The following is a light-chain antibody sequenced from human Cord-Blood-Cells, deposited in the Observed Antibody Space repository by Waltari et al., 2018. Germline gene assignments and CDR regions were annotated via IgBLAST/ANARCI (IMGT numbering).Light chain of an antibody. CDR1: KSVSSY. J-gene: IGKJ2*04. Sequence: DIQMTQSPPSLSASVECRVTITCRARKSVSSYLNWYQQKPGKAPKLLIYAASSLQSGVPSRFSGSGSGTDFTLTSSSLQPEDFATYYCQQSYSTPCSFGQGTKLEIK. V-gene: IGKV1-39*01. CDR3: QQSYSTPCS. CDR2: AAS.